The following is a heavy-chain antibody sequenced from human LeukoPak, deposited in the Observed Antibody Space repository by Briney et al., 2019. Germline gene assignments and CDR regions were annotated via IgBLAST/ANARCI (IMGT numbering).Heavy chain of an antibody. V-gene: IGHV3-48*03. CDR2: ISSSGSTI. CDR3: ARQDPENWFDP. CDR1: GFTFSSYE. J-gene: IGHJ5*02. Sequence: PGGSLRISCAASGFTFSSYEMNWVRQAPGKGLEWVSYISSSGSTIYYADSVKGRFTISRDNAKNSLYLQMNSLRAEDTAVYYCARQDPENWFDPWGQGTLVTVSS. D-gene: IGHD1-14*01.